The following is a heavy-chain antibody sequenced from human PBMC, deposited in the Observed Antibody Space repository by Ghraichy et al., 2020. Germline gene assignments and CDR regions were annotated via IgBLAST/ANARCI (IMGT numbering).Heavy chain of an antibody. V-gene: IGHV3-53*01. CDR2: IYGGGST. CDR1: GFTVSSNY. Sequence: GGSLRLSCAASGFTVSSNYMSWVRQAPGKGLEWVSVIYGGGSTYYADSVKGRFTISRDNSKNTLYLQMNSLRAEDTAVYYCARALTIQLWFDYWGQGTLVTVSS. D-gene: IGHD5-18*01. J-gene: IGHJ4*02. CDR3: ARALTIQLWFDY.